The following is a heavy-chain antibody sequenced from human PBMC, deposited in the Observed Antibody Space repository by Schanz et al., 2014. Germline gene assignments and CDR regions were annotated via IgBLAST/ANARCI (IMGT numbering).Heavy chain of an antibody. CDR1: GYIFINSG. Sequence: GPGVKQPGATVKVSCKASGYIFINSGISWVRQAPGQGLEWMGWISVYNHNKEYDQKFQGRVTMTTDTSTSTAYMALTDLRSDDTAVYYCARDRRFFDRDDLYYFDSWGQGTLXTVSS. CDR3: ARDRRFFDRDDLYYFDS. D-gene: IGHD3-3*01. V-gene: IGHV1-18*01. J-gene: IGHJ4*02. CDR2: ISVYNHNK.